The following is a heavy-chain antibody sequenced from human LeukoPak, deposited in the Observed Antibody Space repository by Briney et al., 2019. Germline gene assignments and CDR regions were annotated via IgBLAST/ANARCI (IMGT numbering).Heavy chain of an antibody. D-gene: IGHD5-24*01. CDR1: GYTFASYY. Sequence: GASVKVSCKASGYTFASYYMHRVRQAPGQGLEYMGIINPSGGSISYAQKFQGRVTMTRDTSTSTIYMELSSLRSEDTAVYYCARGIEMSTIPFFDYWGQGTLVTVSS. CDR2: INPSGGSI. CDR3: ARGIEMSTIPFFDY. V-gene: IGHV1-46*01. J-gene: IGHJ4*02.